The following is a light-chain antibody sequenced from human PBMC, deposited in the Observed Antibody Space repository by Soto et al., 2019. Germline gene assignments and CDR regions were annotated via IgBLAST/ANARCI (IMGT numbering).Light chain of an antibody. V-gene: IGKV3-15*01. CDR2: DAS. CDR3: QQYNARQPGE. Sequence: SLSRATVCLAGKERRSLSWPSSQSVSSDLAWYQQKPGQAPKLLVFDASTRATGIPARFSVSGSGREHALNLSGLQSAAYAVFHCQQYNARQPGEIGGGTKVDNK. J-gene: IGKJ4*01. CDR1: QSVSSD.